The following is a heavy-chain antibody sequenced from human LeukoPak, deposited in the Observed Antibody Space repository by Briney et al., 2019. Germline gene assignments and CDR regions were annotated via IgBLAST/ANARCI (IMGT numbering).Heavy chain of an antibody. Sequence: GGSLTLACAPSGFTASDNCVTWVRHAPGKGMEWVSVICGDGSTYYTDSVKGRFTISRDNSKNTLYLQMNSLRAEDTAVYYCATGRLSASGFDPWGQGTLVTVSS. D-gene: IGHD1-26*01. CDR1: GFTASDNC. CDR3: ATGRLSASGFDP. J-gene: IGHJ5*02. V-gene: IGHV3-53*01. CDR2: ICGDGST.